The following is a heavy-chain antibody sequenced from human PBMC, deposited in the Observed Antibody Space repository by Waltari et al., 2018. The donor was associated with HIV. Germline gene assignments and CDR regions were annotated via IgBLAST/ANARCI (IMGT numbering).Heavy chain of an antibody. CDR1: GVSVAGSTW. Sequence: QLEVLGPGLVKPSGTLSLTCLVSGVSVAGSTWWGWDHQSAGKGLEWIGEIHHSGRRNFHPSLKSRATISLDPSKSHFSLKLTSMTAADTAVYYCARVDRNAWYKYFDYWSQGSLVTVSS. CDR2: IHHSGRR. D-gene: IGHD1-20*01. V-gene: IGHV4-4*02. CDR3: ARVDRNAWYKYFDY. J-gene: IGHJ4*02.